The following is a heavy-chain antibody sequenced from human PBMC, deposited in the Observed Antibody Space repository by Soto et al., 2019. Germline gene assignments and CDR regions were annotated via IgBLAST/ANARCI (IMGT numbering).Heavy chain of an antibody. CDR2: ISAYNGNT. Sequence: ASVKVSCKTSGYTFTSYGVTWVRQAPGQGLEWMGWISAYNGNTNYAQKFQGRITMTTDTSTSTAYMELSSLRSEDTAVYYCARTADTNWFDPWGQGTLVTVSS. J-gene: IGHJ5*02. CDR1: GYTFTSYG. CDR3: ARTADTNWFDP. D-gene: IGHD6-25*01. V-gene: IGHV1-18*01.